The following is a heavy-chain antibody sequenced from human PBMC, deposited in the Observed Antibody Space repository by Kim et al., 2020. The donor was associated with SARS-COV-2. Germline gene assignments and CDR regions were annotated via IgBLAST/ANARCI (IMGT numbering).Heavy chain of an antibody. CDR2: INHSGST. J-gene: IGHJ6*02. V-gene: IGHV4-34*01. CDR3: ARIPPVHLPLSFYYYGMDV. CDR1: GGSFSGYY. D-gene: IGHD2-2*01. Sequence: SETLSLTCAVYGGSFSGYYWSWIRQPPGKGLEWIGEINHSGSTNYNPSLKSRVTISVDTSKNQFSLKLSSVTAADTAVYYCARIPPVHLPLSFYYYGMDVWGQGTTVTVSS.